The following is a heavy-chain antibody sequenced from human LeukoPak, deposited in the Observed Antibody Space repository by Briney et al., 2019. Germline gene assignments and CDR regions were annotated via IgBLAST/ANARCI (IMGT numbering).Heavy chain of an antibody. V-gene: IGHV1-18*01. CDR2: IFSYTGQT. Sequence: ASVKVSCKASGHTANTYGFSWIRQAPGQGLEWIGWIFSYTGQTKFIDKLQGRVTMTTDTSKTIAFLELRSLRSDDTAVYFCANVAKGRFFFYYMDVWSEGTAVTVS. CDR1: GHTANTYG. D-gene: IGHD3-3*01. CDR3: ANVAKGRFFFYYMDV. J-gene: IGHJ6*03.